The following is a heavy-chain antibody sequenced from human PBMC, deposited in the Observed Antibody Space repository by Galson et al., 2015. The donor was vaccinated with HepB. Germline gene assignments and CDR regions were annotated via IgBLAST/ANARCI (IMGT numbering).Heavy chain of an antibody. CDR1: GFRFSDYY. V-gene: IGHV3-11*06. Sequence: SLRLSCAASGFRFSDYYMAWIRQAPGKGLEWISYISTSRDYTNYADSVKGRFTISRDNAQNSLFLQMNTLRVEDTAVYYCARDLRPHCGTRCYLTFDYWGQGILVTVSS. J-gene: IGHJ4*02. CDR3: ARDLRPHCGTRCYLTFDY. CDR2: ISTSRDYT. D-gene: IGHD2-21*01.